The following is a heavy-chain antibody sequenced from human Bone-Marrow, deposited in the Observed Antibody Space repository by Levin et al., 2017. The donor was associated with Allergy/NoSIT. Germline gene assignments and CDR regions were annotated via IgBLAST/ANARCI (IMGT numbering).Heavy chain of an antibody. J-gene: IGHJ6*03. CDR1: GASMTSNDW. V-gene: IGHV4-4*02. CDR2: VSHRGNA. D-gene: IGHD2-2*01. CDR3: AREKQYQMPLYYYYYCIDV. Sequence: SETLSLTCAVSGASMTSNDWWTWVRQPPGKGLEWIGEVSHRGNANYNPSLKNRVTISVDKSKNRVSLRVISLTAADAAVYYCAREKQYQMPLYYYYYCIDVWGKGTTVTVSS.